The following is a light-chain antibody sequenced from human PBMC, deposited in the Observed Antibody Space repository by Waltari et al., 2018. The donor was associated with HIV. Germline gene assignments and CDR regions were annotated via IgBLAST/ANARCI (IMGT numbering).Light chain of an antibody. CDR1: QDIGNH. V-gene: IGKV1-33*01. J-gene: IGKJ3*01. CDR3: QQFHSLPLT. Sequence: DIHMTQSPSSLSASVGGKVTITCRASQDIGNHLSWYRQRPGRGPELLIYDASTLEAGVPSKFNGRGSGTTLTFVISSLRPEDSATYFCQQFHSLPLTFGPGTTVDIK. CDR2: DAS.